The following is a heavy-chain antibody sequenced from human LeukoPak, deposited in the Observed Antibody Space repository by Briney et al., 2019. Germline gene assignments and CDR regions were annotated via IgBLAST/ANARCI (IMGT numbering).Heavy chain of an antibody. CDR1: GGSISSSSYY. V-gene: IGHV4-39*01. CDR2: IYYSGST. Sequence: PSETLSLTCTVSGGSISSSSYYWGWIRQPPGKGLEWIGSIYYSGSTYYNPSLKSRVTISVDTSKNQSSLKLSSVTAADTAVYYCARLEASSGWDWFDPWGQGTLVTVSS. CDR3: ARLEASSGWDWFDP. D-gene: IGHD6-19*01. J-gene: IGHJ5*02.